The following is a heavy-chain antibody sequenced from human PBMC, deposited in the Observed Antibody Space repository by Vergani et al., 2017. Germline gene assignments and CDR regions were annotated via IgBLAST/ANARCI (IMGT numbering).Heavy chain of an antibody. Sequence: QVQLQESGPGLVKPSETLSLTCAVSGYSISSGYYWGWIRQPPGKGLEWIGYIYYSGSTYYNPSLKSRVTISVDTSKNQFSLKLSSVTAADTAVYYCAREGQYTVPFDYWGQGTLVTVSS. CDR3: AREGQYTVPFDY. CDR1: GYSISSGYY. D-gene: IGHD4-17*01. J-gene: IGHJ4*02. V-gene: IGHV4-38-2*02. CDR2: IYYSGST.